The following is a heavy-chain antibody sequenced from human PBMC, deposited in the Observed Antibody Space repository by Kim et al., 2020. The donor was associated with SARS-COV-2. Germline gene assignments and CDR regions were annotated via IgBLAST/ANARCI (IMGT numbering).Heavy chain of an antibody. CDR2: IYYSGST. V-gene: IGHV4-59*13. CDR3: ARENPGYDAFDI. J-gene: IGHJ3*02. D-gene: IGHD2-15*01. Sequence: SETLSLTCTVSGGSISSYYWSWIRQPPGKGLEWIGYIYYSGSTNYNPSLKSRVTISVDTSKNQFSLKLSSVTAADTAVYYCARENPGYDAFDIWGQGTMVPVSS. CDR1: GGSISSYY.